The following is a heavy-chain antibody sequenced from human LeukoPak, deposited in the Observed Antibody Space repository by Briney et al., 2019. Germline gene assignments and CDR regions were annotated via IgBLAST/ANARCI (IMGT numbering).Heavy chain of an antibody. CDR1: GFTFSSYE. D-gene: IGHD6-19*01. CDR2: ITSSGSTT. V-gene: IGHV3-48*03. Sequence: PGGSLRLSCEASGFTFSSYEMNWVRQAPGTGLEWVSHITSSGSTTYYADSVKGRFTISRDNAKNSLYLQMNSLRAEDTAVYYCARNSGWYRGIDYWGQGTLVTVSS. CDR3: ARNSGWYRGIDY. J-gene: IGHJ4*02.